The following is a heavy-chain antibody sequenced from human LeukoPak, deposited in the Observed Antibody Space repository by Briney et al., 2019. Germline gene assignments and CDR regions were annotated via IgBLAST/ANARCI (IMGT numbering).Heavy chain of an antibody. V-gene: IGHV4-61*02. CDR3: ARSLFGFLEP. D-gene: IGHD3-3*01. Sequence: SETLSLTCTVSGGPISSGSYYWSWIRQPAGKGLEWIGRVYTSGSTNYNPSLKSRVTISVDTSKNQFSLKLSSVTAADTAVYYCARSLFGFLEPWGQGTMVTVSS. CDR2: VYTSGST. CDR1: GGPISSGSYY. J-gene: IGHJ3*01.